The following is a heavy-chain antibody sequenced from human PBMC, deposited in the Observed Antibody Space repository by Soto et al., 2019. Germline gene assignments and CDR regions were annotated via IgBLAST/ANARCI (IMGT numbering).Heavy chain of an antibody. CDR3: AVVEGTYYNFWSVYAGGGYYMEV. CDR2: IVVGSGNT. CDR1: GFTFTSSA. D-gene: IGHD3-3*01. J-gene: IGHJ6*03. V-gene: IGHV1-58*02. Sequence: SVKVSCKASGFTFTSSAMQCVRQARGQRLEWIGWIVVGSGNTNYAQKFQERVTITRDVSTSTAYMELSSLRSEDTAVYYGAVVEGTYYNFWSVYAGGGYYMEVGGKGTTVTVSS.